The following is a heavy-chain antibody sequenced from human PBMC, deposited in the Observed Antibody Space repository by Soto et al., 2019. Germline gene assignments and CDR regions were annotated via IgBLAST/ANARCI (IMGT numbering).Heavy chain of an antibody. CDR1: GFTFSSYA. V-gene: IGHV3-23*01. CDR2: ISGSGANT. D-gene: IGHD2-15*01. Sequence: GGSLRLSCAASGFTFSSYAMSWVRQAPGKGLEWVSAISGSGANTYYADSVKGRFTISRDNSKNTVYLQMNSLRAEDTAIYYGARIGGGNLYYFGYWGQGTLVTVAS. J-gene: IGHJ4*02. CDR3: ARIGGGNLYYFGY.